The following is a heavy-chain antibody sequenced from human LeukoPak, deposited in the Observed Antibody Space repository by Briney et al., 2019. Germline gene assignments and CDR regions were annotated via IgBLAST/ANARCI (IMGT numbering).Heavy chain of an antibody. CDR3: ASLDYGGNSAFDY. CDR2: IYYSGST. J-gene: IGHJ4*02. CDR1: GGSISSYY. Sequence: SETLSLTCTVSGGSISSYYWSWIRQPPGKGLEWIGYIYYSGSTNCNPSLKSLVTISVDTSKNQFSLKLSSVTAADTAVYYCASLDYGGNSAFDYWGQGTLVTVSS. D-gene: IGHD4-23*01. V-gene: IGHV4-59*01.